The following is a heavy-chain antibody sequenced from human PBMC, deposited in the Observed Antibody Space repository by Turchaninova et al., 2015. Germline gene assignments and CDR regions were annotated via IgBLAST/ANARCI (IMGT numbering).Heavy chain of an antibody. CDR2: TYYRSRWYN. Sequence: QVQLQQSGPGLVKTSPTVALTSAISGATVSSSRAAWNWIRQSPSKGLEWLGRTYYRSRWYNDYALSVKSRITINSDTSENQFSLRLNSVTPEDTAVYYCARGGTYFKGFEFWGQGALVTVSS. CDR3: ARGGTYFKGFEF. D-gene: IGHD1-26*01. J-gene: IGHJ4*02. V-gene: IGHV6-1*01. CDR1: GATVSSSRAA.